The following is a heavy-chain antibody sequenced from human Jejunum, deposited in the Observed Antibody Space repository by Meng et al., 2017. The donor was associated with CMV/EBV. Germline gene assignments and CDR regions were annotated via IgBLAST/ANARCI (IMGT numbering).Heavy chain of an antibody. CDR2: TYYRSKWYN. Sequence: VSSNSATWNWIRQSPSRGLEWLARTYYRSKWYNDYAVSVKSRITINPDTSKNQFSLQLNSVTPEDTAVYYCARVDCSGNTCFSGFDYWGQGTLVTVSS. CDR1: VSSNSAT. V-gene: IGHV6-1*01. J-gene: IGHJ4*02. CDR3: ARVDCSGNTCFSGFDY. D-gene: IGHD2-15*01.